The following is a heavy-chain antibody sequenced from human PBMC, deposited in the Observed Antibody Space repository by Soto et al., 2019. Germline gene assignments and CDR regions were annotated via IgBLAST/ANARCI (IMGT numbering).Heavy chain of an antibody. Sequence: PSETLSLTCTVSGGSISSGDYYWSWIRQPPGKGLEWIGYIYYSGSTYYNPSLKSRVTISVDTSKNQFSLKLSSVTAADTAVYYCARDRRIAAAGDWFAPWGQGTLVT. CDR1: GGSISSGDYY. CDR3: ARDRRIAAAGDWFAP. J-gene: IGHJ5*02. D-gene: IGHD6-13*01. V-gene: IGHV4-30-4*01. CDR2: IYYSGST.